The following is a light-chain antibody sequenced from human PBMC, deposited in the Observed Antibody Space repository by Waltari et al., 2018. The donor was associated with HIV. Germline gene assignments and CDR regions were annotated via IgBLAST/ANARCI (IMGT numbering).Light chain of an antibody. J-gene: IGKJ4*01. CDR3: QKYNSARALT. Sequence: DIQMTQSPSSLSASVGDRVTITCRASQGISNYLAWYQQKPGKVPKLLIYAASTLQSGVPSRFSGSGSATDFTLTITSLQPEDVATYYCQKYNSARALTFGGGTKVEIK. V-gene: IGKV1-27*01. CDR2: AAS. CDR1: QGISNY.